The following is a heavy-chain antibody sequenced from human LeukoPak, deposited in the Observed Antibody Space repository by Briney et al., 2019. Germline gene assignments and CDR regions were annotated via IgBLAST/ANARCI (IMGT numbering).Heavy chain of an antibody. Sequence: GGSLILSCAASGFTFSSYGMSWVRQAPGKGLEWVSAISGSGGSTYYADSVKGRFTISRDSSKNTLYLQMNSLRAEDTAVYYCAKGSRYFDWLANLDYWGQGTLVTVSS. J-gene: IGHJ4*02. CDR1: GFTFSSYG. CDR2: ISGSGGST. D-gene: IGHD3-9*01. V-gene: IGHV3-23*01. CDR3: AKGSRYFDWLANLDY.